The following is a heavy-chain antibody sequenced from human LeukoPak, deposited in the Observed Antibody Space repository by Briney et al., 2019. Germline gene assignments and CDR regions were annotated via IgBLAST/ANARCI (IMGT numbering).Heavy chain of an antibody. CDR3: ARVGGVGADFDY. V-gene: IGHV4-34*01. J-gene: IGHJ4*02. CDR1: GGSFSGYY. D-gene: IGHD1-26*01. Sequence: PSETLSLTCAVYGGSFSGYYWSWIRQPPGKGLEWIGEINHSGSTNYNPSLKSRVTISVDTSKNQFSLKLSSVTAADTAVYYCARVGGVGADFDYWGQGTLVTVSS. CDR2: INHSGST.